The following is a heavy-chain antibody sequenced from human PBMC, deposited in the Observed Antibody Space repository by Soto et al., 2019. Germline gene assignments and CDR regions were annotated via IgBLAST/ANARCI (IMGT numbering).Heavy chain of an antibody. CDR3: AKDFLPTIPSSWYYYYGMDV. CDR2: ISYDGSNK. J-gene: IGHJ6*02. Sequence: GYLRLSCAASGFTFSSYGMHWVRQARGNGLEWVSVISYDGSNKYYADSVKGRFTISRDNSKNTLYLQMNSLRAEDTAVYYCAKDFLPTIPSSWYYYYGMDVWGQGTTVTVSS. D-gene: IGHD6-13*01. V-gene: IGHV3-30*18. CDR1: GFTFSSYG.